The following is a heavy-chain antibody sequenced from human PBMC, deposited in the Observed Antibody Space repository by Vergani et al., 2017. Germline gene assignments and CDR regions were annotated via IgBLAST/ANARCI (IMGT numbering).Heavy chain of an antibody. CDR3: ARDRRDYSCWFDP. V-gene: IGHV1-3*01. Sequence: QVQLVQSGAEVKKPGASVKVSCKASGYTFTSYAMHWVRQAPGQRLEWMGWINAGNGNTNYAQKLQGRVTMTTDTSTSTAYVELRSLRSDDTAVYYCARDRRDYSCWFDPWGQGTLVTVSS. CDR2: INAGNGNT. D-gene: IGHD4-11*01. J-gene: IGHJ5*02. CDR1: GYTFTSYA.